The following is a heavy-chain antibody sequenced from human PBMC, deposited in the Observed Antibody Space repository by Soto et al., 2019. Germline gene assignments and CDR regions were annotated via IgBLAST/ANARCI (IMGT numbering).Heavy chain of an antibody. V-gene: IGHV4-34*01. CDR1: GGSFSGYY. J-gene: IGHJ4*02. CDR3: ARGRYSSSWLFDY. D-gene: IGHD6-13*01. Sequence: SETLSLTCAVYGGSFSGYYWSWIRQPPGKGLEWIGEINHSGSTNYNPSLKSRVTISVDTSKNQFSLKLSSVTAADTAVYYCARGRYSSSWLFDYWGQGTLVTVSS. CDR2: INHSGST.